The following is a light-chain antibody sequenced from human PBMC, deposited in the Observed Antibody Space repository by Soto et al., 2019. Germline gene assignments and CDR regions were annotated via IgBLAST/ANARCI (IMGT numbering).Light chain of an antibody. J-gene: IGKJ1*01. CDR3: QQYGSSPGT. CDR2: GAS. V-gene: IGKV3-20*01. Sequence: EIVLTQSPGTLPLSPGERATLSCRASQSVSSSYLAWYQQKPGQAPKLLIFGASIRATDIPDRFSGSGSGTDFTLTISRLEPEDFAVYYCQQYGSSPGTFGQGTKVEI. CDR1: QSVSSSY.